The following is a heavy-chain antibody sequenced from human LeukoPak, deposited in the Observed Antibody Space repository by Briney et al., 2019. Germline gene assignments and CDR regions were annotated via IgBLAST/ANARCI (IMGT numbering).Heavy chain of an antibody. CDR1: GFTVRSNY. Sequence: PGGSLRLSCAASGFTVRSNYMSWVRQAPGKGLEWVSVIYSGGSTYYADSVKGRFTISRDNSKNTLYLQMNSLRAEDTAVYYCAREDGSGSYAIGYWGQGTLVTVSS. J-gene: IGHJ4*02. D-gene: IGHD3-10*01. V-gene: IGHV3-66*01. CDR2: IYSGGST. CDR3: AREDGSGSYAIGY.